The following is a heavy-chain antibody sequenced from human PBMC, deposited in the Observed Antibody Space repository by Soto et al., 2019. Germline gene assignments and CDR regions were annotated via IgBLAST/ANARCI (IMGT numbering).Heavy chain of an antibody. CDR2: IYYSGST. CDR1: GGSISSYY. CDR3: ARDRIGSSLGPYAFDI. V-gene: IGHV4-59*01. J-gene: IGHJ3*02. Sequence: QVQLQESGPGLVKPSETLSLTCTVSGGSISSYYWSWIRQPPGKGLEWIGYIYYSGSTNYNPSLKSRVTISVDTSKNQFSLKLSSVTAADTAVYYCARDRIGSSLGPYAFDIWGQGTTVTVSS. D-gene: IGHD6-6*01.